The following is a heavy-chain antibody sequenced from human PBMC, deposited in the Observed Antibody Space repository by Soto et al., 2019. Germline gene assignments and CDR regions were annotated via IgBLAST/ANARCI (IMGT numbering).Heavy chain of an antibody. CDR1: GFTFSSYW. V-gene: IGHV3-74*01. CDR2: INSDGSST. Sequence: GGSLRLSCAASGFTFSSYWMHWVRQAPGKGLVWVSRINSDGSSTSYADSVKGRFTISRDNAKNTLYLQMNSLRAEDTAVYYCARGKYQLLSGYYYYYMDVWGKGTTVTVSS. J-gene: IGHJ6*03. D-gene: IGHD2-2*01. CDR3: ARGKYQLLSGYYYYYMDV.